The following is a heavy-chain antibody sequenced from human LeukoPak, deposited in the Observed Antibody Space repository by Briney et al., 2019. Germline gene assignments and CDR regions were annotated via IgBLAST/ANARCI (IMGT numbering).Heavy chain of an antibody. D-gene: IGHD3-16*01. J-gene: IGHJ4*02. CDR3: AKINPYDYVWGSADY. V-gene: IGHV3-23*01. Sequence: GGSLRLSCAASGFTFSSYAMSWARQAPGKGLEWVSTISTSGASTYYADSVKGRFTISRDNSKNTLYLQMNSLRAEDTAVYYCAKINPYDYVWGSADYWGQGTLVTVSS. CDR2: ISTSGAST. CDR1: GFTFSSYA.